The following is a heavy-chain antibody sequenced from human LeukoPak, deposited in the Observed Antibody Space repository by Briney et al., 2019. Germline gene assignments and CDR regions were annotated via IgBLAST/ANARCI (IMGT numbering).Heavy chain of an antibody. D-gene: IGHD2-15*01. V-gene: IGHV4-61*02. Sequence: SETLSFTCTVSGGSISSGSYYWSWIRQPAGKGLEWIGRIYTSGSTNYNPSLKSRVTISVDTSKNQFSLKLSSVTAADTAVYYCASVLAATGYFDYWGQGTLVTVSS. CDR2: IYTSGST. CDR1: GGSISSGSYY. J-gene: IGHJ4*02. CDR3: ASVLAATGYFDY.